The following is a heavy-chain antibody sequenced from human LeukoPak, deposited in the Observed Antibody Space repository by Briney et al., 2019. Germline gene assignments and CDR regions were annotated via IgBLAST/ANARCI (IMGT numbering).Heavy chain of an antibody. J-gene: IGHJ4*02. D-gene: IGHD1-26*01. Sequence: GGSLRLSCAASGFTFSSYWMHWVRQAPGKGLVWVSRITSDGSSTSYADSVKGRFTISRDNAKNTLFLQMNSLRAEDTAVYYCAAVEGSGRYYDYWGQGALVTVSS. CDR1: GFTFSSYW. CDR2: ITSDGSST. CDR3: AAVEGSGRYYDY. V-gene: IGHV3-74*01.